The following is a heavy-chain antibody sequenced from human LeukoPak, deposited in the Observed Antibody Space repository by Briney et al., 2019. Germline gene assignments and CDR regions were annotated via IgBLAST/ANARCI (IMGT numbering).Heavy chain of an antibody. Sequence: SVKVSCKASGGTFSSYAISWVRQAPGQGLEWMGGMIPIFGTANYAQKFQGRVTITADESTSTAYMELSSLRSEDTAVYYCARGSYYYGSGSYSKGPFDPWGQGTLVTVSS. CDR2: MIPIFGTA. CDR1: GGTFSSYA. D-gene: IGHD3-10*01. CDR3: ARGSYYYGSGSYSKGPFDP. V-gene: IGHV1-69*01. J-gene: IGHJ5*02.